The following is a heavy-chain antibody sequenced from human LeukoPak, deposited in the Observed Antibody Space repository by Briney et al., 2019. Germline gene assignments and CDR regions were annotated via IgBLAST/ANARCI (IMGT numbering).Heavy chain of an antibody. V-gene: IGHV3-21*01. J-gene: IGHJ4*02. Sequence: GGSLRLSCAASGFSFSDFGMNWVRQAPGKGLEWVSSISAHSRYIYYADSVKGRFTISRDNAQTSLYLQMNSLRGEDSAVYYCARQYYGFWGGFYTADYYFDYWGRGTLVTVSS. D-gene: IGHD3-3*01. CDR2: ISAHSRYI. CDR3: ARQYYGFWGGFYTADYYFDY. CDR1: GFSFSDFG.